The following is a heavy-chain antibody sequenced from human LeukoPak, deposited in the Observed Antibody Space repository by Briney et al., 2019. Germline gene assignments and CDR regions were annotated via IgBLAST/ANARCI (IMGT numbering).Heavy chain of an antibody. CDR2: IYTSGST. J-gene: IGHJ6*03. D-gene: IGHD3-22*01. CDR1: GGSISSYY. V-gene: IGHV4-4*07. CDR3: ARIVVAYYYMDV. Sequence: SETLSLPCSVSGGSISSYYWSWIRQPAGKGLEWIGRIYTSGSTNYNPSLKSRVTMSVDTSKNQFSPKLSSVTAADTAVYYGARIVVAYYYMDVWGKGTTVTVSS.